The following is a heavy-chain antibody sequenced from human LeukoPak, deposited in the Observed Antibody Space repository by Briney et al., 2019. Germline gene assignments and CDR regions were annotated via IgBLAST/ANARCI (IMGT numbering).Heavy chain of an antibody. CDR2: IYYSGST. V-gene: IGHV4-59*01. Sequence: SETLSLTCTVSGGSISSYYWSWIRQPPGKGLEWIGYIYYSGSTNYNPSLKSRVTISVDTSKNQFSLKLSSVTAADTAVYYCARASGIAAAGPKKGFDYWGQGTLVTVSS. J-gene: IGHJ4*02. D-gene: IGHD6-13*01. CDR3: ARASGIAAAGPKKGFDY. CDR1: GGSISSYY.